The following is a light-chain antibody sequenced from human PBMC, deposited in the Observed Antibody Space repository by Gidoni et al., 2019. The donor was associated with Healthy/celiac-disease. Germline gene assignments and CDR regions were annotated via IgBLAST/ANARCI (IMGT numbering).Light chain of an antibody. CDR3: QQYNSWWT. J-gene: IGKJ1*01. V-gene: IGKV1-5*03. CDR1: QSISSC. CDR2: KAS. Sequence: DIQMTQSPSTLSASVGDRVTITGRASQSISSCLAWYQQKPGKAPKLLIYKASSLESGVPSRFSGSGAGTEFTLTISSLQPDDFATYYCQQYNSWWTFGQGTKVEIK.